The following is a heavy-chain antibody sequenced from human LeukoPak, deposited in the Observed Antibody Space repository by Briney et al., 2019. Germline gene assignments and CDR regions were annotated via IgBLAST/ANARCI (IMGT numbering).Heavy chain of an antibody. D-gene: IGHD3-10*01. CDR1: GFTFSSYG. CDR3: ASAGSGSLVREYFQH. Sequence: PGRSLRLSCAAPGFTFSSYGMHWVRQTPGKGLEWVAIIWYDGSNKYYADSVKGRFTISRGNSKNTLYLQMNSLRAEDTAVYFCASAGSGSLVREYFQHWGQGTLVTVSS. J-gene: IGHJ1*01. V-gene: IGHV3-33*01. CDR2: IWYDGSNK.